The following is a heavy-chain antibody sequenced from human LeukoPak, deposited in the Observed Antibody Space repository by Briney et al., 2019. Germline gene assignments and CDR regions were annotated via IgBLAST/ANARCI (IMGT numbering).Heavy chain of an antibody. J-gene: IGHJ4*02. CDR3: ARGRWCNHPSCGNYFDD. CDR1: GGSVTTYY. Sequence: SETLSLTCTASGGSVTTYYLSWLRQPPGKGLEWIGYIYDSGNYNPSLNSRVTISVDTSKNHFSLNLSSVTAADTAVYSCARGRWCNHPSCGNYFDDWGQGALVTVSS. CDR2: IYDSG. V-gene: IGHV4-59*02. D-gene: IGHD2-8*02.